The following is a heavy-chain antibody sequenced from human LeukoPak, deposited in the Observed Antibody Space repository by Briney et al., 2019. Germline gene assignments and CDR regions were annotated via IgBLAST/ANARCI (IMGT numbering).Heavy chain of an antibody. J-gene: IGHJ5*02. CDR3: AREGTYYDSSGYYVS. Sequence: GGSLRLSCAASGFTFSSFAMTWVRQAPGKGLEWVSVISGSGGRTYYADSVKGRFTLSRDNSNSTLSLEMSSLRAEDTAVYYCAREGTYYDSSGYYVSWGQGTLVTVSS. V-gene: IGHV3-23*01. CDR2: ISGSGGRT. D-gene: IGHD3-22*01. CDR1: GFTFSSFA.